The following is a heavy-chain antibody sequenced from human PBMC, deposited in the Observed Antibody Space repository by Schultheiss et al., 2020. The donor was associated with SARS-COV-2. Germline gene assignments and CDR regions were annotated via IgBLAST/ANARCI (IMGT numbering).Heavy chain of an antibody. CDR2: LNQDGNVK. D-gene: IGHD2-2*01. J-gene: IGHJ4*02. CDR1: GFAFSRAW. Sequence: GESLKISCTASGFAFSRAWMNWVRQAPGKGLEWVAILNQDGNVKYYVDSVEGRFTISRDSAKKSLYLQMNDLRAEDTAIYYCAKEDCSSTTCPPYWGQGTLVTVSS. V-gene: IGHV3-7*03. CDR3: AKEDCSSTTCPPY.